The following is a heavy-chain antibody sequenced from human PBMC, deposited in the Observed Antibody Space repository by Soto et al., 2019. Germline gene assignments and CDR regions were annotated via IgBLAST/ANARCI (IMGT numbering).Heavy chain of an antibody. V-gene: IGHV3-11*01. CDR1: GFTFSDYY. CDR3: ACGPYHYVGASDPPRLDV. Sequence: QVQLVESGGGLVKPGGSLRLSCAASGFTFSDYYMSWIRQAPGKGLEWVSYISSSGSTIYYADSVKGRFTISRDNAKKSMNMQLKGLRGVESAVYAGACGPYHYVGASDPPRLDVWGQGTTVTVSS. J-gene: IGHJ6*02. CDR2: ISSSGSTI. D-gene: IGHD3-16*01.